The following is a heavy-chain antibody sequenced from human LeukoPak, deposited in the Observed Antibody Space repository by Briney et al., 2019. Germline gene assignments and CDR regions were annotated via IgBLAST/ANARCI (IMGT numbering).Heavy chain of an antibody. J-gene: IGHJ4*02. V-gene: IGHV1-2*02. D-gene: IGHD3-22*01. CDR3: ARPSQPLAFYDSSDFDY. CDR2: INPNSGGT. Sequence: ASVKVSCKASGYTFTGYYMHWVRQAPGQGLERMGWINPNSGGTNYAQKFQGRVTMTRDTSISTAYMELSRLRSDDTAVYYCARPSQPLAFYDSSDFDYWGQGTLVTVSS. CDR1: GYTFTGYY.